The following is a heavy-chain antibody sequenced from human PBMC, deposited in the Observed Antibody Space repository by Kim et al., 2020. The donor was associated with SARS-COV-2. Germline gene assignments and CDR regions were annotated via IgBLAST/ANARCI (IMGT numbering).Heavy chain of an antibody. CDR3: ARDSKGRYYYDSSGLDAFDI. CDR1: GGSISSGGYY. Sequence: SETLSLTCTVSGGSISSGGYYWSWIRQHPGKGLEWIGYIYYSGSTYYNPSLKSRVTISVDTSKNQFSLKLSSVTAADTAVYYCARDSKGRYYYDSSGLDAFDIWGQGTMVTVSS. J-gene: IGHJ3*02. D-gene: IGHD3-22*01. CDR2: IYYSGST. V-gene: IGHV4-31*03.